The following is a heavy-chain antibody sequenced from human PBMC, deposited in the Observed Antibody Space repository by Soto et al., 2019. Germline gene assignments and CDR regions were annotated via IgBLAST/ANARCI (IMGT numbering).Heavy chain of an antibody. D-gene: IGHD1-26*01. CDR3: AKGHRYSETYSPLAC. J-gene: IGHJ4*02. V-gene: IGHV3-23*01. CDR1: RFSFSNYG. Sequence: PACCMRLCRASSRFSFSNYGISGIRQSTGKGLEWVSAISGSGGSTYYADSVKRWFTSSRDNSKHTLYLQMNSLRAEDTAVYSCAKGHRYSETYSPLACWGRGTLVPVSS. CDR2: ISGSGGST.